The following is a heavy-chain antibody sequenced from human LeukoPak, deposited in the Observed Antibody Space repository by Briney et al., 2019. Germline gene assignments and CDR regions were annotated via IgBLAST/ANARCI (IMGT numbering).Heavy chain of an antibody. Sequence: ASVKVSCKASGYTFTSYYMHWVRQAPGQGLEWMGIINPSGGSTSYAQKFQGRVTMTRDTSTSTVYMELSSLRSDDTAVYYCARASYQLLPFNWFDPWGQGTLVTVSS. J-gene: IGHJ5*02. D-gene: IGHD2-2*01. CDR3: ARASYQLLPFNWFDP. CDR2: INPSGGST. V-gene: IGHV1-46*01. CDR1: GYTFTSYY.